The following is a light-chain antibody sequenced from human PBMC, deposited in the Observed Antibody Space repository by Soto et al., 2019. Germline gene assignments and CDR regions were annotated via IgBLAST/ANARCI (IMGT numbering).Light chain of an antibody. J-gene: IGLJ2*01. CDR3: QLWDGVSRHVV. Sequence: SYELTQPPSVSVAPGQTARFTCGGSNIAAKAVHWFQQRPGQAPVLVVYDNDDRPSGIPERFSGSTSGNTATLTIRRGEAGDEADYYCQLWDGVSRHVVFGGGTKLTVL. CDR1: NIAAKA. CDR2: DND. V-gene: IGLV3-21*02.